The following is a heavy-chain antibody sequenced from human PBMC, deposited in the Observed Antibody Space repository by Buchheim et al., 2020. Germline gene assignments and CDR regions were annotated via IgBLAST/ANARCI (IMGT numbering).Heavy chain of an antibody. CDR3: AHRGPIREYSYGATFDY. Sequence: QITLKESGPTLVKPTQTLTLTCTFSGFSLSTSGVGVGWIRQPPGKALEWLALIYLDDDKRYSPSLKSRLTITKDTPKHQVALTMTNMDPVDTATYYCAHRGPIREYSYGATFDYWGQGTL. V-gene: IGHV2-5*02. D-gene: IGHD4/OR15-4a*01. CDR1: GFSLSTSGVG. J-gene: IGHJ4*02. CDR2: IYLDDDK.